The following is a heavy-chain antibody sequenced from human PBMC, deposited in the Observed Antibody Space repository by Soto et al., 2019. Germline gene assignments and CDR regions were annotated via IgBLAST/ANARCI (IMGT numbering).Heavy chain of an antibody. J-gene: IGHJ5*02. D-gene: IGHD3-9*01. CDR2: IIPIFGTA. CDR1: GGTFSSYA. V-gene: IGHV1-69*12. CDR3: ARVQYDIWTGYYSNWFDP. Sequence: QVQLVQSGAEVKKPGSSVKVSCKASGGTFSSYAISWVRQAPGQGLEWMGGIIPIFGTANYAQKFQGRVTITADESTSTAYMELSSLRSEDTAVYYCARVQYDIWTGYYSNWFDPWGQGTLVTVSS.